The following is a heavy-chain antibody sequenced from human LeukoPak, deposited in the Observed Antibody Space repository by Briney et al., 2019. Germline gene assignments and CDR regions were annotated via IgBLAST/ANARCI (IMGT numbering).Heavy chain of an antibody. J-gene: IGHJ4*02. CDR3: ARDTPLVAAAGVPQGF. CDR1: GFTFSSYS. V-gene: IGHV3-21*01. D-gene: IGHD6-13*01. Sequence: GGSLRLSCAASGFTFSSYSMNWVRQAPGKGLEWVSSISSSSSYIYYADSVKGRFTISRDNAKNSLYLQMNSLRAEDTAVYYCARDTPLVAAAGVPQGFWGQGTLVTVSS. CDR2: ISSSSSYI.